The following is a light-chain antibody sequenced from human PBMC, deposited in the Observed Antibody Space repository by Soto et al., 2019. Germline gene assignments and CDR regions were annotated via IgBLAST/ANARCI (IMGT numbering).Light chain of an antibody. Sequence: IRMTHSPSTLSGSGGDRLTITCRASQCLXSWFPWYQKKPGKAPKLLXVNASSLERGGPSRLSGSGSVTEFTLPISSLHPYDFANYYYQQYKSDSKTFGQGTKVDI. V-gene: IGKV1-5*01. CDR1: QCLXSW. CDR2: NAS. J-gene: IGKJ1*01. CDR3: QQYKSDSKT.